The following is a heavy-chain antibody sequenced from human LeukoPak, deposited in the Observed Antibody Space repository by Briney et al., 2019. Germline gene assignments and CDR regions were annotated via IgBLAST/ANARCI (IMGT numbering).Heavy chain of an antibody. CDR1: GFTFSAYW. CDR2: IKQDGSEK. CDR3: AKDLGITMVRGIDI. Sequence: PGGSLRLSCAASGFTFSAYWMNWVRQAPGKGLEWVANIKQDGSEKYYVDSVKGRFTISRDNAKNSLYLQMNSLRAEDTALYYCAKDLGITMVRGIDIWGQGTMVTVSS. D-gene: IGHD3-10*01. V-gene: IGHV3-7*03. J-gene: IGHJ3*02.